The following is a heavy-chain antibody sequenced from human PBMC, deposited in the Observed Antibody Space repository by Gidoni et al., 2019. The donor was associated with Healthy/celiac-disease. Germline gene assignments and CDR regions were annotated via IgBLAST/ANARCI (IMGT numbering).Heavy chain of an antibody. D-gene: IGHD2-8*01. J-gene: IGHJ4*02. Sequence: QVQLQESGPGLVKPSETLSPTCTAPGGSISSYAWSWIRQPPGKGLEWIGYIYYSGRTNYNPSLKSRVTISVDTSKNQFSLKLSSVTAADTAVYYCARGGMVPFDYWGQGTLVTVSA. CDR3: ARGGMVPFDY. V-gene: IGHV4-59*08. CDR1: GGSISSYA. CDR2: IYYSGRT.